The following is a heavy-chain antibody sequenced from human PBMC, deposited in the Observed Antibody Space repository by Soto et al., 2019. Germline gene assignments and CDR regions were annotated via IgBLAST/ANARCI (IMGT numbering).Heavy chain of an antibody. CDR1: GGSISSGGYY. J-gene: IGHJ4*02. V-gene: IGHV4-31*03. CDR2: IYYSGST. Sequence: SETLSLTCTVSGGSISSGGYYWSWIRQHPGKGLEWIGYIYYSGSTYYNPSLKSRVTISVDTSKNQFSLKLSSVTAADTAVYYCARYDYATWRSLEYWGQGTLVTVSS. D-gene: IGHD4-17*01. CDR3: ARYDYATWRSLEY.